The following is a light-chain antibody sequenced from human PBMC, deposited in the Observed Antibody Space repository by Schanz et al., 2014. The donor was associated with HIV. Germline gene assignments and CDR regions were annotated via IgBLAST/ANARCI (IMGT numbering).Light chain of an antibody. V-gene: IGLV2-14*01. CDR3: SSYTSSSTFVV. CDR2: DVG. Sequence: QSALNQPRSVSGSPGQSVTIFCTGTSSDVGAYDYVSWYQQHPGKAPKLILYDVGNRPSGVSSRFSGSKSGNTASLTISGXXXXDEADYYCSSYTSSSTFVVFGGGTKLTVL. CDR1: SSDVGAYDY. J-gene: IGLJ2*01.